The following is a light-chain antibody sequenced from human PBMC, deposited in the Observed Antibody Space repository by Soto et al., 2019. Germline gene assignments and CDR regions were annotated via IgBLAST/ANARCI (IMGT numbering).Light chain of an antibody. CDR2: AAS. V-gene: IGKV3-20*01. CDR3: QQYATSPRT. J-gene: IGKJ1*01. Sequence: ENVLTQSPGTLSLSPGEEATLSCRASESVNNNYLAWYQQIPGQAPRLLIYAASSRATGIPDRFSGRGSGTDFTLTISRLEPEDFSVYYCQQYATSPRTFGQGTKVDIK. CDR1: ESVNNNY.